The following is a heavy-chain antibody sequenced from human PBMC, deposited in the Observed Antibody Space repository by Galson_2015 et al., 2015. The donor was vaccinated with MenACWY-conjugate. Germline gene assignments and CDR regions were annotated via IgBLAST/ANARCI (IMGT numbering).Heavy chain of an antibody. CDR2: IDPSDSYT. CDR1: GYSFTSYW. D-gene: IGHD3-22*01. Sequence: QSGAEVKKPGESLRISCKGSGYSFTSYWISWVRQMPGKGLEWMGRIDPSDSYTNYSPSFQGHVTISADKSISTAYLQWSSLKASDTAMYYCARELNYYDSSGFHPNWYFDLWGRGTLVTVSS. V-gene: IGHV5-10-1*01. J-gene: IGHJ2*01. CDR3: ARELNYYDSSGFHPNWYFDL.